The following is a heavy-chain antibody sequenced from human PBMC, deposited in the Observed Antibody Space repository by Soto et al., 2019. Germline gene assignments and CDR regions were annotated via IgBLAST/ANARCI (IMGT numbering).Heavy chain of an antibody. D-gene: IGHD2-2*02. Sequence: QLQLQESGPGLVKPSETLSLTCTVSGGSISSSSYYWGWIRQPPGKGLEWIGSIYYSGSTYYNPSLRRRVTISVDTSKNHFSLKLSSVTAADTAVYYCARHLPHIVVVPAAIVAWSPFDYWGQGTLVTVSS. CDR3: ARHLPHIVVVPAAIVAWSPFDY. V-gene: IGHV4-39*01. J-gene: IGHJ4*02. CDR2: IYYSGST. CDR1: GGSISSSSYY.